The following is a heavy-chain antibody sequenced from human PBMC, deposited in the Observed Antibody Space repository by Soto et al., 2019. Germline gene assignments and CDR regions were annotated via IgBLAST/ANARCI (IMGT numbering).Heavy chain of an antibody. V-gene: IGHV1-69*02. CDR2: IIPILGIA. CDR1: GGTFSSYT. Sequence: ASVKVSCKASGGTFSSYTISWVRQAPGQGLEWMGRIIPILGIANYALKFQGRVTITADKSTSTAYMKLGSLRSEDTAVYYCARQHSGSYYFDYWGQGTPVTVSS. J-gene: IGHJ4*02. CDR3: ARQHSGSYYFDY. D-gene: IGHD1-26*01.